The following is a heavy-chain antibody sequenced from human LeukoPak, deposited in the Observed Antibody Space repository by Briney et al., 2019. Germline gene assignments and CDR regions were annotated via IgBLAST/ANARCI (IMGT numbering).Heavy chain of an antibody. D-gene: IGHD6-19*01. CDR2: IKEDGSEK. Sequence: GGSLRLSCIASGFTFSSYWMSWVRQAPGGGLEWVANIKEDGSEKCYVDSVKGRFTISRDNAKISLYLQMNSLRAEDTAVYYCASQFWWAAVAGTTLDYWGQGTLVTVSS. V-gene: IGHV3-7*05. CDR1: GFTFSSYW. CDR3: ASQFWWAAVAGTTLDY. J-gene: IGHJ4*02.